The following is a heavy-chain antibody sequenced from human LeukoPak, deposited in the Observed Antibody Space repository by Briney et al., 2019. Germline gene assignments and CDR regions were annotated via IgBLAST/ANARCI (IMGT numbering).Heavy chain of an antibody. CDR3: ALRGYSYGYVVY. CDR2: ISSSSSYI. Sequence: PGGSLRLSCAASGFTFSSYSMNWVRQAPGKELEWVSSISSSSSYIYYADSVKGRFTISRDNAKNSLYLQMNSLRAEDTAVYYCALRGYSYGYVVYWGQGTLVTVSS. D-gene: IGHD5-18*01. V-gene: IGHV3-21*01. CDR1: GFTFSSYS. J-gene: IGHJ4*02.